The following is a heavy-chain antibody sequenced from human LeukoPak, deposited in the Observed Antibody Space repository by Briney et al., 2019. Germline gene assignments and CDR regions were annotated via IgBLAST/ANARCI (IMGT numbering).Heavy chain of an antibody. CDR3: ARQGTAATSKLDY. J-gene: IGHJ4*02. Sequence: SETLSLTCTVSGGSISSYYWSWIRQPPGKGLEWIGHIYYSGSTNYNPSLKSRVTISVDTSKNQFSLKLSSVTAAGTAVYYCARQGTAATSKLDYWGQGTLVTVSS. D-gene: IGHD2-2*01. V-gene: IGHV4-59*08. CDR1: GGSISSYY. CDR2: IYYSGST.